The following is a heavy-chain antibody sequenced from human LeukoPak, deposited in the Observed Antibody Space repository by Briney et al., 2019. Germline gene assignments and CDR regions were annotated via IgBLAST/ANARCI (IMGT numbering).Heavy chain of an antibody. CDR3: AREGDYYDRSGFRRRDLDY. D-gene: IGHD3-22*01. V-gene: IGHV4-38-2*02. CDR2: IYHSGRT. CDR1: GYSISSGYY. Sequence: SETLSPTCTVSGYSISSGYYWGWIRQPPGKGLEWIGTIYHSGRTYYNPSLKSRVTISVDTSKNQFSLKLISVTAADTAVYYCAREGDYYDRSGFRRRDLDYWGQGTLVTVSS. J-gene: IGHJ4*02.